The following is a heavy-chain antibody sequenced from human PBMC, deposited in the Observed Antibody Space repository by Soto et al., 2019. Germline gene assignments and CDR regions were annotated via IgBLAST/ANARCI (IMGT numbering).Heavy chain of an antibody. D-gene: IGHD6-19*01. CDR2: IHSSGTT. CDR3: ARHKKWVEQGWFDP. CDR1: GGSTSGYY. J-gene: IGHJ5*02. Sequence: QVQLQESGPGLVKPSETVSVTCNVSGGSTSGYYWTWIRQSPGKGLEWIGYIHSSGTTTYNPSLKSRVTISIDTSKNQVYLRVTSVTAADPAIYYCARHKKWVEQGWFDPWGQGTQVTVSS. V-gene: IGHV4-59*01.